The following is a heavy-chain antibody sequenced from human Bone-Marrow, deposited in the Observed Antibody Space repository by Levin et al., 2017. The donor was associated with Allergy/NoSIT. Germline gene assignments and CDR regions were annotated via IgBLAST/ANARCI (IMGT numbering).Heavy chain of an antibody. CDR3: TTADTVGASPH. Sequence: GGSLRLSCAASGFTFSNAWMSWVRQAPGKGLEWLGHIKSTTDGGTTDYAAPVKGRFTISRDDSKNTVYVQMNSLKTEDTGVYYCTTADTVGASPHWGQGTLVSVSS. CDR1: GFTFSNAW. CDR2: IKSTTDGGTT. J-gene: IGHJ4*02. D-gene: IGHD1-26*01. V-gene: IGHV3-15*01.